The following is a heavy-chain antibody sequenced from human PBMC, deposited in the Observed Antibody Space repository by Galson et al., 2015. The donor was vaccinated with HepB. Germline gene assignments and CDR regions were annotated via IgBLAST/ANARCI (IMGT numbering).Heavy chain of an antibody. J-gene: IGHJ6*03. Sequence: TLSLACTVSGGPISSGAYYWSGLRQHAGKGLEWIGYIHNSGRTYYSPSLKSRVTMSVDTSKSQFALNRNSVTAADTAVYYCVRGDEAAAMDVWGKGTTVTVSS. CDR1: GGPISSGAYY. CDR3: VRGDEAAAMDV. CDR2: IHNSGRT. V-gene: IGHV4-31*03. D-gene: IGHD6-13*01.